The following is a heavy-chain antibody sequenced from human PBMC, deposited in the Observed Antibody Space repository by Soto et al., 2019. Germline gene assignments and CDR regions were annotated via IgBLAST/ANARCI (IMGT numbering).Heavy chain of an antibody. CDR2: INIDGSTT. V-gene: IGHV3-74*01. J-gene: IGHJ4*02. CDR3: ARGRAGGWVRPYYLDY. Sequence: EVQLVESGGGLVQPGGSLRLSCAASGFTFGSYWMYWVRQVPGKGLVWVSRINIDGSTTTYADSVKGRFTISRDSAKNTLYLQTNSLRADDTAVYYCARGRAGGWVRPYYLDYWGQGTLVTVAS. CDR1: GFTFGSYW. D-gene: IGHD3-16*01.